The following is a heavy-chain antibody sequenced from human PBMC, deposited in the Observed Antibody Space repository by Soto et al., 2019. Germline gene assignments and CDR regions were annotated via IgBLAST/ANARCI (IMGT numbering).Heavy chain of an antibody. Sequence: QVQLQESGPGLVKPSQTLSLTCTVSGGSISSGDYYWSWIRQPPGKGLEWIGYIYYSGSTYYNLSLKSRVTISVDTSKNHFSLKLSSVTAADTAVYYCARAMVVTQNWFDPWGQGTLVTVSS. CDR3: ARAMVVTQNWFDP. CDR1: GGSISSGDYY. CDR2: IYYSGST. D-gene: IGHD2-21*02. J-gene: IGHJ5*02. V-gene: IGHV4-30-4*01.